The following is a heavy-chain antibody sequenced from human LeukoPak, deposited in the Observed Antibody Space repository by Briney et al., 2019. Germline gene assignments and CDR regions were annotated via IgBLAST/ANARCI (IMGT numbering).Heavy chain of an antibody. CDR3: ATAQYYAFWSGYYTRDAFDI. Sequence: SQTLSLTCTVSGGSIGSGSYYWSWIRQPAGKGLEWIGRISTSGSTNYNPSLKSRVTISVDTSKNQFSLKLSSVTAADTAMYYCATAQYYAFWSGYYTRDAFDIWGQRTMVTVSS. CDR2: ISTSGST. J-gene: IGHJ3*02. V-gene: IGHV4-61*02. CDR1: GGSIGSGSYY. D-gene: IGHD3-3*01.